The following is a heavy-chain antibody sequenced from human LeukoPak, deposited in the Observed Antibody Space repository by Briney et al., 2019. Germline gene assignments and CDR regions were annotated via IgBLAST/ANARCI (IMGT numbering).Heavy chain of an antibody. Sequence: SETLSLTCAVSGGSIFSSNWWSWVRQPPGKGLEWIGQIFHSGSTNYNPSLKSRVSMFVDTSKNQFSLILTSVTAADTAVYYCARQTGVGLFILPGGQGTLVTVSS. CDR3: ARQTGVGLFILP. CDR1: GGSIFSSNW. D-gene: IGHD3-3*01. J-gene: IGHJ4*02. V-gene: IGHV4-4*02. CDR2: IFHSGST.